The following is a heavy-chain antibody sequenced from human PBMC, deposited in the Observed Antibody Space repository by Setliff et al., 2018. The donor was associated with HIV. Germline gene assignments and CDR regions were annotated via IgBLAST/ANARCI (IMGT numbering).Heavy chain of an antibody. V-gene: IGHV1-18*01. CDR1: TYTFSSYV. Sequence: ASVKVSCKASTYTFSSYVINWVRQAPGQGLEWMGRISVYNGNTIYAQKLQGRVIMTTDTSTSTAYMELRSLRSDDTAVYYCVRLTADRTNYYYYMDVWGKGTTVTVSS. D-gene: IGHD2-8*01. J-gene: IGHJ6*03. CDR3: VRLTADRTNYYYYMDV. CDR2: ISVYNGNT.